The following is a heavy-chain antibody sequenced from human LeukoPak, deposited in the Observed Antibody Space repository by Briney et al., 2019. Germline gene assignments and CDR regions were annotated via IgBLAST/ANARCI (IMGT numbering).Heavy chain of an antibody. CDR3: AKDTVADYYFDY. CDR1: GFTFSSYA. V-gene: IGHV3-23*01. CDR2: ISGSGGST. J-gene: IGHJ4*02. Sequence: PGGSLRLSCAAFGFTFSSYAMSWVRQAPGTGLEWVSAISGSGGSTYYADSVKGRFTISRDNSKNTLYLQMHSLRAEDTAVYYCAKDTVADYYFDYWGQRTLVTVSS. D-gene: IGHD6-19*01.